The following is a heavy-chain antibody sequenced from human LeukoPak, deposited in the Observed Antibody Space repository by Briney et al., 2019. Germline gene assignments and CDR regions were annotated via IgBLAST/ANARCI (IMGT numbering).Heavy chain of an antibody. CDR1: GFTFSSYW. CDR2: ISQDGSEK. Sequence: PGGSLRLSCAASGFTFSSYWMSWVRQAPGKGLEWVAYISQDGSEKYSVDSVKGRFAISRDNAKNSLYLQMNSLRAEDTAVYFFARESRSSGGAFDYWGQGTLVTVSS. V-gene: IGHV3-7*01. CDR3: ARESRSSGGAFDY. J-gene: IGHJ4*02. D-gene: IGHD3-16*01.